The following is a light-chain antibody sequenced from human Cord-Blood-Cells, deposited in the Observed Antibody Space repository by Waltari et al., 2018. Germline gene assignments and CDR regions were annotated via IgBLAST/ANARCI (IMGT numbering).Light chain of an antibody. CDR3: SSYAGRNNGV. CDR2: EVS. V-gene: IGLV2-8*01. CDR1: SSDVGGYNY. Sequence: QSALTQPPSASGSPGQSVTISCTGTSSDVGGYNYVSWYQQHPGQAPKLMIYEVSKRPSGVPDRFSGSKSGNTASLTVSGLQAEDEADYYCSSYAGRNNGVFGGGTKLAVL. J-gene: IGLJ2*01.